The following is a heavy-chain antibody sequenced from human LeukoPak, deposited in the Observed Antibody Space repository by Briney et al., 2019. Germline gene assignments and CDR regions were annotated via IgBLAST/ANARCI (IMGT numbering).Heavy chain of an antibody. V-gene: IGHV3-30*04. CDR1: GFTFSSYA. D-gene: IGHD2-2*01. Sequence: GGPLRLSCAASGFTFSSYAMHWVRQAPGKGLEWVAVISYDGRNKHYPDSVKGRFTISRDISTDTLWLQMDSLRTEDTAVYYCAKGPLRGTAAAIDYWGQGTLVTVSS. CDR2: ISYDGRNK. J-gene: IGHJ4*02. CDR3: AKGPLRGTAAAIDY.